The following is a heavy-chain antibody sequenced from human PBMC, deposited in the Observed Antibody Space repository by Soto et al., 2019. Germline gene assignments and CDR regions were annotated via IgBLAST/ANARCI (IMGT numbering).Heavy chain of an antibody. Sequence: GGSLRLSCASSGFTFSSYDMHWVRQATGKGLEWVSAIGTAGDTYYPGSVKGRFTISRENAKNSLYLQMNSLRAGDTAVYYCARSHHGLDGGYYYYYGMDVWGQGTTVTVSS. V-gene: IGHV3-13*04. CDR1: GFTFSSYD. CDR3: ARSHHGLDGGYYYYYGMDV. J-gene: IGHJ6*02. CDR2: IGTAGDT.